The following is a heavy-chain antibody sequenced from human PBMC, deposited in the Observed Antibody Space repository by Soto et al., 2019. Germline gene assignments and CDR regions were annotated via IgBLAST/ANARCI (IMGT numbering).Heavy chain of an antibody. CDR1: GGTISSYY. CDR3: ARGEGIAAAGTGPDWFDP. CDR2: IYYSGST. J-gene: IGHJ5*02. Sequence: SETLSLTCTVSGGTISSYYWSWIRQHPGKGLEWIGYIYYSGSTNYNPSLKSRVTISVDTSKNQFSLKLSSVTAADTAVYYCARGEGIAAAGTGPDWFDPWGQGTQVTVS. D-gene: IGHD6-13*01. V-gene: IGHV4-59*01.